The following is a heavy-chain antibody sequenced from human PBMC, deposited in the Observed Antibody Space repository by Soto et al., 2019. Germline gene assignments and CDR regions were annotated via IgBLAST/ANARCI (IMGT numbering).Heavy chain of an antibody. CDR1: GGSISSSSYY. J-gene: IGHJ6*02. D-gene: IGHD2-2*01. V-gene: IGHV4-39*01. CDR2: IYYSGST. CDR3: ARQDIVVVPAASSPNYYYYGMDV. Sequence: SETLSLTCTVSGGSISSSSYYWGWIRQPPGKGLEWIGSIYYSGSTYYNPSLKSRVTISVDTSKNQFSLKLSSVTAADTAVYYCARQDIVVVPAASSPNYYYYGMDVWGQGTTVTVSS.